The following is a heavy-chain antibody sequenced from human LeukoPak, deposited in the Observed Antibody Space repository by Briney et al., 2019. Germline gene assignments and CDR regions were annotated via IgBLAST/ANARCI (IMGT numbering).Heavy chain of an antibody. CDR3: ARLFKVVPAAIHT. Sequence: PGGSLRLSCAASGFTFSSYRMNWVRQAPGKGLEWVSSMSSSSSYIYYADSVKGRFTISRDNAKNSLYLQMNSLRAEDTAVYYCARLFKVVPAAIHTWGQGTLVTVSS. CDR1: GFTFSSYR. J-gene: IGHJ5*02. V-gene: IGHV3-21*04. D-gene: IGHD2-2*01. CDR2: MSSSSSYI.